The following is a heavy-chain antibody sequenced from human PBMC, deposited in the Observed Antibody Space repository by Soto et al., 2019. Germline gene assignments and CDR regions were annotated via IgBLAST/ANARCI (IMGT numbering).Heavy chain of an antibody. Sequence: PSETLSLTCTVSGDSMSGYYWSWFRQPPGKGLEWVGYIYYTGSTKYNPSLKSRVTVSVDTSKNQFSLILSSVTAADTAVYYCARITRSPNSGYFDYWGQVALVSVS. V-gene: IGHV4-59*01. CDR1: GDSMSGYY. D-gene: IGHD3-10*01. CDR3: ARITRSPNSGYFDY. CDR2: IYYTGST. J-gene: IGHJ4*02.